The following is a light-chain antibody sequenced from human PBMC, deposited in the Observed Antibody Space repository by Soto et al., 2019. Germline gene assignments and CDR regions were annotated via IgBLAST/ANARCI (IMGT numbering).Light chain of an antibody. V-gene: IGLV2-11*01. Sequence: QSALTQPRSVSGSPEQSVTISCTGTNSDIGGYNYVSWYQQHPGKAPKVMIYDVSRRPSGVPDRFSGSKSGNTASLTISGLQAEDEADYYGCSYAGTYTFWVFGGGTQLTVL. J-gene: IGLJ3*02. CDR3: CSYAGTYTFWV. CDR1: NSDIGGYNY. CDR2: DVS.